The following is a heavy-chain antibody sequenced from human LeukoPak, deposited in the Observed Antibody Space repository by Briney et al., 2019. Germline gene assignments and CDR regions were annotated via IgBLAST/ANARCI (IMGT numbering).Heavy chain of an antibody. J-gene: IGHJ4*02. Sequence: SGGSLRLSXAASGFTFSSYSMNWVRQAPGKGLEWVSSISSSSSYIYYADSVKGRFTISRDNAKNSLYLQMNSLRAEDTAVYYCARDATVTTPYFDYWGQGTLVTVSS. D-gene: IGHD4-17*01. CDR1: GFTFSSYS. V-gene: IGHV3-21*01. CDR2: ISSSSSYI. CDR3: ARDATVTTPYFDY.